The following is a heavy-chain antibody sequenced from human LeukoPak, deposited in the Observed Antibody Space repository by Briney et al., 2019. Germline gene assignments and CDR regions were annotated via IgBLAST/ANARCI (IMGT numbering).Heavy chain of an antibody. V-gene: IGHV3-30*02. D-gene: IGHD6-19*01. CDR2: IRFDGTNK. J-gene: IGHJ4*02. CDR3: AKDTIRLAVEAPDY. Sequence: GGSLRLSCAASGFTFSSYGMHWVRQAPGKGLEWVAFIRFDGTNKYYADSVKGRFTISRDNSKNTLNLQMNSLRSEDTAVYYCAKDTIRLAVEAPDYWGQGTLVTVSS. CDR1: GFTFSSYG.